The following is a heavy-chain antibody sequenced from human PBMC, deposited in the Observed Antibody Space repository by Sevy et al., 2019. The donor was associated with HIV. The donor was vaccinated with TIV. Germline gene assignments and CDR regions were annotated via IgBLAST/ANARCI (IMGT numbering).Heavy chain of an antibody. D-gene: IGHD3-22*01. CDR2: ISGSGGST. V-gene: IGHV3-23*01. CDR1: GFTFSSYA. CDR3: ANRATTKYYYDSSGYYLAHYFDY. J-gene: IGHJ4*02. Sequence: GGSLRLSCAASGFTFSSYAMSWVRQAPGKGLEWVSAISGSGGSTYYADSVKGRFTISRDNSKNTMYLQMNSLRAEDTAVYYCANRATTKYYYDSSGYYLAHYFDYWGQGTLVTVSS.